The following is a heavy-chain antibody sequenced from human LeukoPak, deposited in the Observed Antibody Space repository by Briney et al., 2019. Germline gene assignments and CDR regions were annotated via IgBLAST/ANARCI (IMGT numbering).Heavy chain of an antibody. CDR3: ARVARRIAAAGRAFDP. D-gene: IGHD6-13*01. V-gene: IGHV4-39*07. CDR1: GGSISSSSYY. CDR2: IYYSGST. J-gene: IGHJ5*02. Sequence: PSETLSLTCTVSGGSISSSSYYWGWIRQPPGKGLEWIGSIYYSGSTYYNPSLKSRVTISVDTSKNQFSLKLSSVTAADTAVYYCARVARRIAAAGRAFDPWGQGTLVTVSS.